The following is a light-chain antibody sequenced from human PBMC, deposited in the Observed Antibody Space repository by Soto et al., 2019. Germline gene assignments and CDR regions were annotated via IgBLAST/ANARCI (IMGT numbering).Light chain of an antibody. CDR2: DAS. CDR1: QFIDRW. Sequence: DIQMTQSPSTLSASVGDRVTITCWASQFIDRWLAWYQQKPGKAPQYLIFDASSLYGGVPLRFSGSGSGTEFTLTITSLQPDDSATYYCLQYSGSSYTFGQGTKVDIK. V-gene: IGKV1-5*01. J-gene: IGKJ2*01. CDR3: LQYSGSSYT.